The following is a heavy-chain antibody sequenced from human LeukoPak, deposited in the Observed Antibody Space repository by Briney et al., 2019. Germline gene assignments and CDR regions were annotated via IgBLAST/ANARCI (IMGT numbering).Heavy chain of an antibody. CDR3: ARTACSSSSCTYSGRRRVRGGSLDH. D-gene: IGHD2-2*01. CDR2: ISSYNGNT. CDR1: GYTFTTYG. J-gene: IGHJ5*02. Sequence: GASVTVSCKASGYTFTTYGISWVRQAPGHGLEWMGWISSYNGNTSYAEKLQGRITMTKDTSTSTAYLELRSLRSDDTAVYYCARTACSSSSCTYSGRRRVRGGSLDHWGQGTLVTVSS. V-gene: IGHV1-18*01.